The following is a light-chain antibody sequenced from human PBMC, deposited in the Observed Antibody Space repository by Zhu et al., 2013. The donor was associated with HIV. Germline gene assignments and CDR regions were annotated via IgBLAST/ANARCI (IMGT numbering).Light chain of an antibody. V-gene: IGKV3D-15*01. J-gene: IGKJ2*04. CDR1: QSVITY. CDR3: QQYNNWCS. CDR2: GAS. Sequence: EIVLTQSPATLSLSPGERATLSCRASQSVITYLAWYQQKPGQAPRLLIYGASSRATGIPARFSGSRSGTEFTLTISSLQSEDFAVYYCQQYNNWCSFGQGTRLEIK.